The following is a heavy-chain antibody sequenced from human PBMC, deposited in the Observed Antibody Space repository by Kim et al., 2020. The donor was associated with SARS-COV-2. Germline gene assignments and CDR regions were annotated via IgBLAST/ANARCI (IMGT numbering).Heavy chain of an antibody. Sequence: VSSIITSGVTYYADSVRGRFTISRDNSKNTVYLQMNSLRDDDMAVYYCAKTGQLDNWGQGALVTVCS. CDR2: IITSGVT. V-gene: IGHV3-23*01. CDR3: AKTGQLDN. J-gene: IGHJ4*02.